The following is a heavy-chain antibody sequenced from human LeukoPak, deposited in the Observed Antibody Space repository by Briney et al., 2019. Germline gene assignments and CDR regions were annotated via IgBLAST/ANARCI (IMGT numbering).Heavy chain of an antibody. CDR2: ISGRGGST. CDR1: GFTFSNYA. D-gene: IGHD3-10*01. CDR3: AKVANRGWGDAFDI. V-gene: IGHV3-23*01. J-gene: IGHJ3*02. Sequence: GGSLRLSCAASGFTFSNYAMSWVRRAPGKGLDWVSAISGRGGSTNYVDSVKGRFTISRDNSKNTLYLQMNSLRAEDTAVYYCAKVANRGWGDAFDIWGQGTMVTVSS.